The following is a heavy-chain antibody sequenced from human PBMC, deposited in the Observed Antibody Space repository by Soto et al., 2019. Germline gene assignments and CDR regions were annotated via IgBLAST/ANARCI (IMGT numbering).Heavy chain of an antibody. D-gene: IGHD3-10*01. CDR2: FDPEDGET. Sequence: ASVKASCKVSGYTLTESSMHWVRQAPGKGLEWMGGFDPEDGETIYAQKFQGRVTMTEDTSTDTAYMELSSLRSEDTAVYYCATYGLWFGDCYYYMDVWGKGTTVTVSS. CDR3: ATYGLWFGDCYYYMDV. J-gene: IGHJ6*03. V-gene: IGHV1-24*01. CDR1: GYTLTESS.